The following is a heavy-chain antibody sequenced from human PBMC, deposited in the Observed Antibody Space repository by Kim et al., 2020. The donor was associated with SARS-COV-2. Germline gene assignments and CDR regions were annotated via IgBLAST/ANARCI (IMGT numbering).Heavy chain of an antibody. D-gene: IGHD3-22*01. V-gene: IGHV1-69*13. CDR1: GGSFSTYA. CDR3: ARAPRYYDNSGYYGPNDAFAI. J-gene: IGHJ3*02. Sequence: SVKVSCKASGGSFSTYAISWVRQAPGQGLEWMGGIIPIFETANYAQKVQGRLTITADESTSTVYMELSSLRSGDTAVYYCARAPRYYDNSGYYGPNDAFAIWGQGTMVTVSS. CDR2: IIPIFETA.